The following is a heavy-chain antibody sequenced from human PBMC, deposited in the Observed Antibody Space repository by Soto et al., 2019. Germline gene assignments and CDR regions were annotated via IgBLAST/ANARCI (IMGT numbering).Heavy chain of an antibody. J-gene: IGHJ5*02. CDR2: INHSVST. D-gene: IGHD2-21*02. CDR1: GGSFSGYY. V-gene: IGHV4-34*01. Sequence: PSETLSLTGAVYGGSFSGYYWSWIRQPPRKGLEWIGEINHSVSTNYNPSLKRRVTISVDTSKNQFSLTLSAVTAADTAGYYCGRGQRAIVVVTATCALYNWFDPWGQGTLVTVSS. CDR3: GRGQRAIVVVTATCALYNWFDP.